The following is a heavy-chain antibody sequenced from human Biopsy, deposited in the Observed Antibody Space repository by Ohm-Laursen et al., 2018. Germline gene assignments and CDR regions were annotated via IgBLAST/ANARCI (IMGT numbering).Heavy chain of an antibody. D-gene: IGHD2-8*01. V-gene: IGHV3-23*01. J-gene: IGHJ5*02. Sequence: LRLSCTASGFTFTNYAMSWVRQAPGKGLEWVSSISASDDSKYYGDSVKGRFTISRDSSTNTLYLQMNGLRADDTAVYYCATGPVQMVYANLRGEFASWGQGALVTVSS. CDR3: ATGPVQMVYANLRGEFAS. CDR1: GFTFTNYA. CDR2: ISASDDSK.